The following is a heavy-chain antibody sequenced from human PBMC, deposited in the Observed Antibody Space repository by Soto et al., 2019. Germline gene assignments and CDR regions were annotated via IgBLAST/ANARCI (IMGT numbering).Heavy chain of an antibody. Sequence: QVQLVQSGAEVKKPGSSVKVSCKASGGTFSSYAISWVRQAPGQGLEWMGGIIPIFGTANYAQKFQGRVTITADESTITAYMELSSRSCEDTAVSYCARGYSSSWYRGTLSGQYYYYGRDVWGQGTTVTVSS. V-gene: IGHV1-69*01. CDR3: ARGYSSSWYRGTLSGQYYYYGRDV. J-gene: IGHJ6*01. CDR1: GGTFSSYA. CDR2: IIPIFGTA. D-gene: IGHD6-13*01.